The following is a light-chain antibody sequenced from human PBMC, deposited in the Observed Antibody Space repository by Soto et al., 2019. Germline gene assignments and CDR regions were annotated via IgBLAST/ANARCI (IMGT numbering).Light chain of an antibody. Sequence: LSLSPRERATLSCRASQSVSSYLAWHQQKPGQAPRLLIYGASNRATGIPDRLSGSGSGTDFTLTISRLEPEDFAVYYCQQYGSSGTFGQGTKVDIK. CDR2: GAS. V-gene: IGKV3-20*01. CDR1: QSVSSY. CDR3: QQYGSSGT. J-gene: IGKJ1*01.